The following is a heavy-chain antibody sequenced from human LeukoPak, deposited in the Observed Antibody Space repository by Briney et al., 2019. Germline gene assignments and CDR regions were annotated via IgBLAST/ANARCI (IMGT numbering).Heavy chain of an antibody. Sequence: GRSLRLSCAASGFTFSSYGMHWVRQAPGKGLEWVAVISYDGSNKYYADSVKGRFTISRDNSKNTLYLQMNSLRAEDTAVYYCAKVDGSGSHDYWGQGTLVTVSS. D-gene: IGHD3-10*01. CDR2: ISYDGSNK. CDR3: AKVDGSGSHDY. J-gene: IGHJ4*02. V-gene: IGHV3-30*18. CDR1: GFTFSSYG.